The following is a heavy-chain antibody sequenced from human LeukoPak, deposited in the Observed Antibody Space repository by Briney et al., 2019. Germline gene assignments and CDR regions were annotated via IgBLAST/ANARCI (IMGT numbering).Heavy chain of an antibody. CDR1: GFSFSGYA. CDR3: ARVARSAAVYNWFDP. J-gene: IGHJ5*02. CDR2: ISGSGGST. D-gene: IGHD6-13*01. V-gene: IGHV3-23*01. Sequence: GGSLRLSCAASGFSFSGYAMRWVCKAPGKGLERVKAISGSGGSTFHADSVKGRFTISRDNSKNTLYLQMNSLRAEDTAVYYCARVARSAAVYNWFDPWGQGTLVTVSS.